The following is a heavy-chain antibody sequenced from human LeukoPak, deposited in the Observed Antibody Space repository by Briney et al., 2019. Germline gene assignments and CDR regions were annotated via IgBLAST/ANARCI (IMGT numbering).Heavy chain of an antibody. CDR3: AAAGQWRH. D-gene: IGHD6-19*01. CDR2: ISYDGSNK. V-gene: IGHV3-30-3*01. Sequence: QPGGSLRLSCAASGFTFSSYAMHWVRQAPGKGLEWVAVISYDGSNKYYADSVKGRFTISRDNSENTLYLQMNSLRAEDTAVYYCAAAGQWRHWGQGTLVTVSS. CDR1: GFTFSSYA. J-gene: IGHJ4*02.